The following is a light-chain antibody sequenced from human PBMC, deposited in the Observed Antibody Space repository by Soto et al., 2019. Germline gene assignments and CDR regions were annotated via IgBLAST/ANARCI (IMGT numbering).Light chain of an antibody. CDR3: QQRSNWPPIT. CDR2: DAS. CDR1: QTVRNNY. V-gene: IGKV3D-20*02. Sequence: VVTLSPGTVSLSQGERATLSCRASQTVRNNYLAWYQQKPGQAPRLLIYDASSRATGIPDRFSGGGSGTDFTLTISRLEPEDFAVYYCQQRSNWPPITFGQGTRLEIK. J-gene: IGKJ5*01.